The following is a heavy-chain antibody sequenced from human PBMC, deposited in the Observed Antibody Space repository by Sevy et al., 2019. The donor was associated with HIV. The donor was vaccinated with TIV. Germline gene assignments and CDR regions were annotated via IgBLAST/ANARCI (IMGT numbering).Heavy chain of an antibody. CDR1: GVSISSGAYS. V-gene: IGHV4-30-2*01. J-gene: IGHJ3*02. D-gene: IGHD4-17*01. Sequence: SETLSLTCAVSGVSISSGAYSWNWIRQPPGKGLEWIGYIYHTGNTYYNPSLKGRITISLDRCKNQFSLRLSSVTAADTAVYFCARDGGTMTTPGSFDIWGQGTMVTVSS. CDR3: ARDGGTMTTPGSFDI. CDR2: IYHTGNT.